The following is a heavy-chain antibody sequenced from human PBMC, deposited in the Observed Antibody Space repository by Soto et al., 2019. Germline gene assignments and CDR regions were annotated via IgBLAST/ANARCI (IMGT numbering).Heavy chain of an antibody. CDR1: GYTFTSYG. V-gene: IGHV1-18*01. CDR3: ARDTSRGEYYY. Sequence: QVQLVQSGAEVKKPGASVKVSCKASGYTFTSYGIIWVRQAPGQGLEWMGWINVYNGNTNYAQKLQGRVTMTTDTSTSTAYLDLMRLRSDDTAVYFFARDTSRGEYYYWGQGTLVTVSS. CDR2: INVYNGNT. J-gene: IGHJ4*02. D-gene: IGHD3-10*01.